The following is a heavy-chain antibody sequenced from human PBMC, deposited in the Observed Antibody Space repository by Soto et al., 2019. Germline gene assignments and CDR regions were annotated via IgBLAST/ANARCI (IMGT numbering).Heavy chain of an antibody. V-gene: IGHV3-21*01. CDR2: ITGTGRDM. D-gene: IGHD1-1*01. J-gene: IGHJ4*02. Sequence: PGGSLRLSCASSGVTFSSHTMNWVRQAPGKGLEWVSSITGTGRDMFYADSVKGRFTISRDNAENSLYLQMNSLRAEDTAVYYCVKEVEGFDYWGQGTLVTVSS. CDR1: GVTFSSHT. CDR3: VKEVEGFDY.